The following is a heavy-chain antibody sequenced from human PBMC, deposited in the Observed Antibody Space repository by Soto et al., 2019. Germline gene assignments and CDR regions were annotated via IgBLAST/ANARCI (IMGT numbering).Heavy chain of an antibody. CDR1: GGSISSGDYY. CDR3: ASLKSSPYFDY. D-gene: IGHD3-10*01. J-gene: IGHJ4*02. Sequence: QVQLQESGPGLVKPSQTLSLTCTVSGGSISSGDYYWSWIRQPPGKGLEWIGNIYYNGSTYYNPSRKSRVTISVDTSMKQFPLKLSSVTAADTAVYYCASLKSSPYFDYWGQGTMVTVSS. CDR2: IYYNGST. V-gene: IGHV4-30-4*01.